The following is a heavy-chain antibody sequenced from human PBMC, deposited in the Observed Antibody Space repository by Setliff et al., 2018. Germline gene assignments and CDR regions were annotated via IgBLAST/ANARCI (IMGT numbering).Heavy chain of an antibody. Sequence: SETLSLTCSVSGGAVSGDYWTWIRQPPGKGLEYIGYINYSGSTNYNPSLKSRVTISGDTSKNQVSLRLSSVTAADTAVYYCARSTVTTDYYYYYMDVWGKGTTVTISS. V-gene: IGHV4-59*02. CDR1: GGAVSGDY. CDR2: INYSGST. D-gene: IGHD4-17*01. CDR3: ARSTVTTDYYYYYMDV. J-gene: IGHJ6*03.